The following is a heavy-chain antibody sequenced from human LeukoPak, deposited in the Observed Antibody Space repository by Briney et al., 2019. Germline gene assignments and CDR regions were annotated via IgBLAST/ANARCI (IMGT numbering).Heavy chain of an antibody. CDR1: GGTFSSYA. D-gene: IGHD6-13*01. V-gene: IGHV1-69*10. CDR2: IIPIFGIA. Sequence: RASVTVSCKASGGTFSSYAISWVRQAPGQGLEWMGGIIPIFGIANYAQKFQGRVTITADKSTSTAYMELSSLRSDDTAVYYCAAYSSSHDAFDIWGQGTMVTVSS. CDR3: AAYSSSHDAFDI. J-gene: IGHJ3*02.